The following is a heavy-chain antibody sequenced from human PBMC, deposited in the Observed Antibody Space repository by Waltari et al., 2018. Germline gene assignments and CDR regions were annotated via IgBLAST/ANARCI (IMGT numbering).Heavy chain of an antibody. CDR2: IYYSGST. J-gene: IGHJ4*02. CDR1: GGSISSYY. V-gene: IGHV4-59*01. CDR3: AREGPYAGGIDY. D-gene: IGHD3-16*01. Sequence: QVQLQESGPGLVKPSETLSLTCTVSGGSISSYYWSWIRQPPGKGLEWIGYIYYSGSTNYNPSLKSRVTISVDTSKNQFSLKLSSVTAADTAVYYCAREGPYAGGIDYWGQGTLVIVSS.